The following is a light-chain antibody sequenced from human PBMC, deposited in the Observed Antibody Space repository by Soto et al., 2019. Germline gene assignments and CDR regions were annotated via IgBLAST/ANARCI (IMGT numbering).Light chain of an antibody. Sequence: EIVLTQSPGTLSLSPGERATLSCRASQSVSSSFLAWYQQKPGQAPRLLIYGASSRATGIPDRFTGSGSGTDFTLTISRLEPADVSVYYCQQYGSSPLTFGGGTKVEI. V-gene: IGKV3-20*01. CDR2: GAS. CDR1: QSVSSSF. CDR3: QQYGSSPLT. J-gene: IGKJ4*01.